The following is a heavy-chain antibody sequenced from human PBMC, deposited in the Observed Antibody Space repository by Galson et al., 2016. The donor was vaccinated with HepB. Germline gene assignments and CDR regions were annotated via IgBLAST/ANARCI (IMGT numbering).Heavy chain of an antibody. D-gene: IGHD5-18*01. CDR2: ITAGSGNT. V-gene: IGHV1-3*01. CDR1: GYTFTGYY. Sequence: SVKVSCKASGYTFTGYYMHWVRQAPGQRLEWMGWITAGSGNTRVSQKFQGRVTITRDTSATTAYMELSSLRSEDTAVYYCARGEYSYGGYYFDYWGQGTLVTVSS. J-gene: IGHJ4*02. CDR3: ARGEYSYGGYYFDY.